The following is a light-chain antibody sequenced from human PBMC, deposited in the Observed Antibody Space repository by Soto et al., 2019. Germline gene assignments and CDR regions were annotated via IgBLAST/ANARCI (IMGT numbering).Light chain of an antibody. CDR2: EAS. Sequence: EIEMTQSPAALSVSPGERATLSCRASQTISSHLTWYQKKPGQAPRLLMYEASIRATGVPARFSGSGSGTEFTLTISSLQSEDFAVYYCQQYNSWPYTFGQGTKVDIK. CDR1: QTISSH. J-gene: IGKJ2*01. CDR3: QQYNSWPYT. V-gene: IGKV3-15*01.